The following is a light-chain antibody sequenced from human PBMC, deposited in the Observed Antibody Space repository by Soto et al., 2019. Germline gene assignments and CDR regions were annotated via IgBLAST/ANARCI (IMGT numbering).Light chain of an antibody. CDR3: QKYNSYPIT. Sequence: DIQMTQSPSTLSASVGDMFTVTCRANQSISSWLAWYQQKPGKAPKLLIYDDSSLESGVPSRFSGSGSGTEFTLTIRSLQPDDFATYYCQKYNSYPITFGQGTRLEIK. J-gene: IGKJ5*01. CDR1: QSISSW. V-gene: IGKV1-5*01. CDR2: DDS.